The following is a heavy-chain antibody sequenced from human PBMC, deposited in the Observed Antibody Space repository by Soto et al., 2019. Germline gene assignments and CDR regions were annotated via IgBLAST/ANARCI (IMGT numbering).Heavy chain of an antibody. J-gene: IGHJ6*02. CDR3: ARGSPEGTMVRGVTISSSEGMDV. CDR2: IDTSGST. V-gene: IGHV4-4*07. CDR1: GGSISNYY. D-gene: IGHD3-10*01. Sequence: SETLSLTCTVSGGSISNYYCNWIRQPAGKGLEWIGRIDTSGSTNYNPSLKSRVTMSVDTSKQEFSLKLSSVTAADTALYYCARGSPEGTMVRGVTISSSEGMDVWGQGTTVTVSS.